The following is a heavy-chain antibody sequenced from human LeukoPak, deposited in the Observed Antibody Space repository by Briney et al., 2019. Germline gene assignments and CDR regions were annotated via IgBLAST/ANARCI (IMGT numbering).Heavy chain of an antibody. D-gene: IGHD1-26*01. Sequence: ASVKVSCKASGYTFTSYDINWVRQATGQGLEWMGWMNPHSGNTGYAQNFQGRVTMTRNTSIRTAYMELSSLRSEDTAVYYCARVGPYSGSYPNWFDPWGQGTLVTVSS. J-gene: IGHJ5*02. CDR3: ARVGPYSGSYPNWFDP. CDR2: MNPHSGNT. CDR1: GYTFTSYD. V-gene: IGHV1-8*01.